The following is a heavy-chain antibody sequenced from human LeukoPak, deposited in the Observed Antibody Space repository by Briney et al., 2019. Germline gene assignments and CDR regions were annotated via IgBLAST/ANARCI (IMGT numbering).Heavy chain of an antibody. CDR3: AIFDFLFGEIDNWFDP. J-gene: IGHJ5*02. Sequence: LPGGSLRLSCAASGFTVSRNYMSWVRQAPGKGLEWVSVIYSGGSTYYADSVKGRFTISRDNSKNTLYFQMNSLRAEDTAVYYCAIFDFLFGEIDNWFDPWGQGTQVTVSS. V-gene: IGHV3-53*01. D-gene: IGHD3-16*01. CDR2: IYSGGST. CDR1: GFTVSRNY.